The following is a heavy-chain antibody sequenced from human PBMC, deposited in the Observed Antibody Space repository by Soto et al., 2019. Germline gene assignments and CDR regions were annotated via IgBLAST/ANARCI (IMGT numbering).Heavy chain of an antibody. CDR3: ARRTPGTGYI. D-gene: IGHD2-8*02. Sequence: SETLSLTNTVSGGSISRSDAFWGWIRQSPGKGLEWIATIHYSGNTNYYNPSLESRVTISGDSSKNQFSLKLSSVSAADTAVHYCARRTPGTGYIWGQGTMVT. CDR1: GGSISRSDAF. J-gene: IGHJ3*02. V-gene: IGHV4-39*01. CDR2: IHYSGNT.